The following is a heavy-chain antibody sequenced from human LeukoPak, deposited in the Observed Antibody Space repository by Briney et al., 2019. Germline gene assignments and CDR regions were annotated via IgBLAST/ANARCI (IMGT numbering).Heavy chain of an antibody. CDR3: ARGRGVKYNSDRIYSFDY. CDR1: GGSFSGYY. J-gene: IGHJ4*02. CDR2: INHSGST. V-gene: IGHV4-34*01. D-gene: IGHD1-1*01. Sequence: SETLSLTCAVYGGSFSGYYWSWIRQPPGKGLEWIGEINHSGSTNYNPSLKTRVTISIDTSNNQFSLKLNSVTAADPAVYYCARGRGVKYNSDRIYSFDYWGQGTLVTVSS.